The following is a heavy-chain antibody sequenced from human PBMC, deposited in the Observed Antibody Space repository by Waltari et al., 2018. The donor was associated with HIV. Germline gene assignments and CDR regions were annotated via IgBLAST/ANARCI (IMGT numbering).Heavy chain of an antibody. CDR1: GFSFSDYA. V-gene: IGHV3-30*01. J-gene: IGHJ5*02. CDR3: ATNSGSYRQGWFDP. CDR2: VIYDGSNE. Sequence: QVQLVESGGGVVPPGTSLTLSCAASGFSFSDYALHWGRQPPGKGVEWVARVIYDGSNEDYVDSVTGRFTVSRDNSKNTLYLQMDSLRPEDTAVYYCATNSGSYRQGWFDPWGQGTQVTVSS. D-gene: IGHD1-26*01.